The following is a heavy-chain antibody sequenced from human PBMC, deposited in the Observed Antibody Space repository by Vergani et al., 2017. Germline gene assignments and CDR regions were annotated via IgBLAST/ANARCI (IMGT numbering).Heavy chain of an antibody. CDR3: ARGDNWISNDAFDI. Sequence: EVQLVESGGGLVQPGGSLRLSCAASGFTFSSYWMHWVRQAPGKGLVWVSRINSDGSSTSYADSVKGRFTISRDNAKNTLYLQMNSLRAEDTAVYYCARGDNWISNDAFDIWGQGTMVTVSS. CDR2: INSDGSST. J-gene: IGHJ3*02. D-gene: IGHD1-20*01. V-gene: IGHV3-74*01. CDR1: GFTFSSYW.